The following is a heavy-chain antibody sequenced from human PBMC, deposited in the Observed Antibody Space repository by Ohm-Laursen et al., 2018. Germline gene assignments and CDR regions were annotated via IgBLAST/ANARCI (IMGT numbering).Heavy chain of an antibody. J-gene: IGHJ4*02. V-gene: IGHV3-9*01. CDR3: VRHPFDS. CDR2: ISWNKKRI. Sequence: SLRLSCAASGFTFDDYAMHWVRQAPGKGLEWVAGISWNKKRIGYVDSVKGRFSISRDNAKSTLYLQMNSLRAEDTAIYYCVRHPFDSWGQGTLVTVSS. CDR1: GFTFDDYA.